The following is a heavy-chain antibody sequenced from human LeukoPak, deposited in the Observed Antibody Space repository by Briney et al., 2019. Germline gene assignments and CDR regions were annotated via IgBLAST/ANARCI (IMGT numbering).Heavy chain of an antibody. D-gene: IGHD6-13*01. CDR1: GGSFSGYY. CDR3: ARARNAEQL. Sequence: PSETLSLTCAVYGGSFSGYYWSWIRQPPGKGLEWIGEINHSGSTNYNPSLKSRVTISVDTSKNQSSLKLSSVTAADTAVYYCARARNAEQLWGQGTLVTVSS. V-gene: IGHV4-34*01. J-gene: IGHJ4*02. CDR2: INHSGST.